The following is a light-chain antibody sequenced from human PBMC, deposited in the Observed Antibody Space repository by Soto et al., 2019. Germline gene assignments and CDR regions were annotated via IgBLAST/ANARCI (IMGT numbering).Light chain of an antibody. CDR1: SSDVRSYDL. J-gene: IGLJ2*01. Sequence: QSALTQPASVSGSPGQSITISCTGTSSDVRSYDLVSWYQHHPGKAPKVMIYEVSKRPSGLSNRFSASKSGNTASLTISGLQDEDEADYYCSSYAGSTTYVVFGGGTKLTVL. CDR3: SSYAGSTTYVV. CDR2: EVS. V-gene: IGLV2-23*02.